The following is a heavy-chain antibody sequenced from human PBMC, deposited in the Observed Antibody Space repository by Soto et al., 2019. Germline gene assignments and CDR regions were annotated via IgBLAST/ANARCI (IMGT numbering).Heavy chain of an antibody. CDR2: IYYSGST. CDR1: GGSISSYY. J-gene: IGHJ4*02. D-gene: IGHD6-13*01. CDR3: ARARIAAADSYYFDY. Sequence: PSETLSLTCTVSGGSISSYYWSWIRQPPGKGLEWIGYIYYSGSTNYNPSLKSRVTISVDTSKNQFSLKLSSVTAADTAVYYCARARIAAADSYYFDYWGQGTLVTVSS. V-gene: IGHV4-59*12.